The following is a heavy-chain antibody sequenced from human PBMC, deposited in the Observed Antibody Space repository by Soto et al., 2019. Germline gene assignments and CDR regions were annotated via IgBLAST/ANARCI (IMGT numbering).Heavy chain of an antibody. V-gene: IGHV5-10-1*01. CDR3: ARLLSPDIVVVPAYGMDV. D-gene: IGHD2-2*01. Sequence: GESLKISCNGSGYSFTSYWISWVRQMPGKGLEWMGRIDPSDSYTNYSPSFQGHVTISADKSISTAYLQWSSLKASDTAMYYCARLLSPDIVVVPAYGMDVWGQGTTVTVSS. CDR2: IDPSDSYT. CDR1: GYSFTSYW. J-gene: IGHJ6*02.